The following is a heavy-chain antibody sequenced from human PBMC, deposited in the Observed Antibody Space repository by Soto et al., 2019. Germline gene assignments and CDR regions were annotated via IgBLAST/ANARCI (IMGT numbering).Heavy chain of an antibody. D-gene: IGHD6-19*01. J-gene: IGHJ5*02. V-gene: IGHV1-69*02. CDR1: GGTFSSYT. Sequence: SVKVSCKASGGTFSSYTISWVRQASGQGLEWMGRIIPILGIANYAQKFQGRVTITADKSTSTAYMELSSLRSEDTAVYYCARTNRWLVNWLDPWGQGTLVTVS. CDR3: ARTNRWLVNWLDP. CDR2: IIPILGIA.